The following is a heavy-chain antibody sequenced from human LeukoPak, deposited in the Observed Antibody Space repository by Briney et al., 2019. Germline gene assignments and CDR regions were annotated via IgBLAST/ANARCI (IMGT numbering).Heavy chain of an antibody. CDR1: GFTFSLYT. CDR3: ARGGTYYDYWSDS. Sequence: GGSLRLSCAASGFTFSLYTMHWVRQAPGKGLQWVAVMSYDANNKYYADSVKGRFTISRDHSKSTLYLQMNSLRPEDTAVYYCARGGTYYDYWSDSWGQGTLVTVSS. D-gene: IGHD3-3*01. CDR2: MSYDANNK. J-gene: IGHJ5*02. V-gene: IGHV3-30-3*01.